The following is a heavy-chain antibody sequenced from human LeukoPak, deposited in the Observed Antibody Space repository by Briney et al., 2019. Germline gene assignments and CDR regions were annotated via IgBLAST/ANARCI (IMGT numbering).Heavy chain of an antibody. J-gene: IGHJ4*02. CDR1: GGSISSYY. CDR3: ARRNWLFFDY. CDR2: IYTSGSI. D-gene: IGHD3-9*01. V-gene: IGHV4-4*07. Sequence: PSETLSLTCTVSGGSISSYYWSWIRQPPGKGLEWIGRIYTSGSITYNPSLKSRVSMSVDTSKNQFSLKLSSVTAADTAVYYCARRNWLFFDYWGQGTLVTVSS.